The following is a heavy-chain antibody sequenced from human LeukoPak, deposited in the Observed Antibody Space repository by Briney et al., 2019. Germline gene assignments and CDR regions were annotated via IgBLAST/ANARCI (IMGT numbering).Heavy chain of an antibody. D-gene: IGHD2-21*02. Sequence: PGGSLGLSCAASGFTFSGSAMHWVRQASGKGLEWVGRIRSKANSYATAYAASVKGRFTISRDDSKNTACPQMNSLKTEDTAVYYCLVTGWVYWGQGTLVTVSS. V-gene: IGHV3-73*01. CDR2: IRSKANSYAT. CDR1: GFTFSGSA. J-gene: IGHJ4*02. CDR3: LVTGWVY.